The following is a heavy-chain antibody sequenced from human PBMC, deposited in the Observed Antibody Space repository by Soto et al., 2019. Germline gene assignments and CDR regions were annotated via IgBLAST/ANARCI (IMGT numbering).Heavy chain of an antibody. V-gene: IGHV4-59*01. J-gene: IGHJ4*02. CDR1: GGSSISYD. D-gene: IGHD1-1*01. Sequence: SXTLSLTFTVAGGSSISYDWSWIRQPPGKGLEWIGYIYYSGSTNYNPSLKSRVTISVDTSKNQFSLKMSSVTAADTAVYYCARLATRYYFDYWSQGTLVTVSS. CDR2: IYYSGST. CDR3: ARLATRYYFDY.